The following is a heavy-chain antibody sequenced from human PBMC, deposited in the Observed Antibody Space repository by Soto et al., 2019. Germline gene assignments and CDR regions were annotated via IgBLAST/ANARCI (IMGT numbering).Heavy chain of an antibody. V-gene: IGHV3-23*01. CDR3: AKDYSTVTTDPLSVVLFDY. J-gene: IGHJ4*02. CDR1: GFTFSSYA. CDR2: ITSDGRT. Sequence: GGSLRLACAASGFTFSSYAMSWVRQAPGKGLEWVSIITSDGRTYYADSVKGRFTISRDNSKNTVYLQMNSLRAEDTAVYYCAKDYSTVTTDPLSVVLFDYWGQGALVTVSS. D-gene: IGHD4-17*01.